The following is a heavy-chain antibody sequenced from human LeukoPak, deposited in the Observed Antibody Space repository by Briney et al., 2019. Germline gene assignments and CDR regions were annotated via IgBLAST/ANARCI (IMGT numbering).Heavy chain of an antibody. CDR2: IYYSGST. D-gene: IGHD5-18*01. V-gene: IGHV4-39*01. J-gene: IGHJ3*02. CDR3: ARLSREAWLESLNDDCDI. Sequence: SETLSLTCTVSGGSISSSSYYWGWIRQPPGKGLEWIGSIYYSGSTYYNPSLNSRVTISVDTSKNQFSLKLSSATAADTAVYYCARLSREAWLESLNDDCDIWGQGTMVTDCS. CDR1: GGSISSSSYY.